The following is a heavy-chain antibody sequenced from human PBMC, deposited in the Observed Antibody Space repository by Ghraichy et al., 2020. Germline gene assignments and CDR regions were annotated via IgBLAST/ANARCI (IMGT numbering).Heavy chain of an antibody. CDR2: IGASGTIT. V-gene: IGHV3-48*04. J-gene: IGHJ4*02. CDR1: GFSFQYYS. D-gene: IGHD5-12*01. Sequence: GGSLRLSCSASGFSFQYYSMNWVRRVPGKGLEWVSFIGASGTITHYAESVKGRFTVSRDNSNNLLYLQMNSLTAEDSAVYYCASEIGYCGDKCNTYYFDSWGQGTLVTVSA. CDR3: ASEIGYCGDKCNTYYFDS.